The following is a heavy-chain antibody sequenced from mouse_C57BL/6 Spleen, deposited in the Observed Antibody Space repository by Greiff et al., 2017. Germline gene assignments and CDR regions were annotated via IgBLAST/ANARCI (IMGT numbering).Heavy chain of an antibody. J-gene: IGHJ4*01. Sequence: VQLQQSGAELVKPGASVKISCKASGYAFSSYWMNWVKQRPGKGLEWIGQIYPGDGDTNYNGKFKGKATLTADKSSSTAYMQLSSLTSEDSAVYFCARWEGDYYAMDYWGQGTSVTVSS. V-gene: IGHV1-80*01. CDR2: IYPGDGDT. CDR3: ARWEGDYYAMDY. CDR1: GYAFSSYW. D-gene: IGHD4-1*01.